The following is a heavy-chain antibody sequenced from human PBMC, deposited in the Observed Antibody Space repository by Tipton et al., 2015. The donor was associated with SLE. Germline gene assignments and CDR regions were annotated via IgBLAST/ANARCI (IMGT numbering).Heavy chain of an antibody. CDR3: ARTNLQGSLVDWYFDL. V-gene: IGHV4-38-2*02. CDR2: IFYNGNT. J-gene: IGHJ2*01. CDR1: GDSITDPF. D-gene: IGHD5-24*01. Sequence: TLSLTCIVFGDSITDPFWVWIRQPPGKGLGWIGSIFYNGNTYYYNPSLKSRATISVDTSKNQFSLNLTSVTAADTAVYYCARTNLQGSLVDWYFDLWGRGTLVTVSS.